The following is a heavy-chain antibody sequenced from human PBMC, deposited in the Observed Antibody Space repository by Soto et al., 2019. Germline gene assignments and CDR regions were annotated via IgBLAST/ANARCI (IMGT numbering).Heavy chain of an antibody. J-gene: IGHJ4*02. CDR2: IYYSGST. Sequence: SSETQSHTCTVSGGSISSSSYYWGWIRQPPGKGLEWIGYIYYSGSTYYNPSLKSRVTISVDTSKNQFSLKLSSVTAADTAVYYCARWFGELLPDYWGQGTLVTVSS. D-gene: IGHD3-10*01. CDR1: GGSISSSSYY. CDR3: ARWFGELLPDY. V-gene: IGHV4-30-4*08.